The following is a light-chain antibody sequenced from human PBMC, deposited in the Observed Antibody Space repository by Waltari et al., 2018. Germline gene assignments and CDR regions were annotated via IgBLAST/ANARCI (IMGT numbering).Light chain of an antibody. CDR1: QRVNSW. J-gene: IGKJ1*01. CDR3: QQYDSYWT. Sequence: DIQMTQSPSTLSASVGDRVTITCRPSQRVNSWVAWYQQKPRKAPKLLIFKASNLESGVPSRFSGSGSGTEFTLTISSLQPDDFATYHCQQYDSYWTFGQGTKVEIK. CDR2: KAS. V-gene: IGKV1-5*03.